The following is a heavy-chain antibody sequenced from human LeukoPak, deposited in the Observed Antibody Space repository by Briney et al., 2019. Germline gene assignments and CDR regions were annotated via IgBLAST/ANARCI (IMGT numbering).Heavy chain of an antibody. CDR2: IKQDGSEK. CDR3: AKAAGLPYYYYYMDV. J-gene: IGHJ6*03. V-gene: IGHV3-7*01. D-gene: IGHD6-13*01. Sequence: GGSLRLSCAASGFTFSSYWMSWARQAPGKGLEWVANIKQDGSEKYYVDSVKGRFTISRDNAKNSLYLQMNSLRAEDTAVYYCAKAAGLPYYYYYMDVWGKGTTVTVSS. CDR1: GFTFSSYW.